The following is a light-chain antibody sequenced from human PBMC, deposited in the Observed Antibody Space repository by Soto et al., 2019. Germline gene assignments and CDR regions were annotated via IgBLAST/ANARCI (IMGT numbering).Light chain of an antibody. CDR3: SSYAGSNIL. V-gene: IGLV2-8*01. CDR1: SSDVGAYDF. Sequence: QSALTQPPSASGSRGQSVTISCTGTSSDVGAYDFVSWYQQHPDKAPKLILYEVAKRPSGVPDRFSGSKSGNTASLTVSGLQADDEADYYCSSYAGSNILFGGGTKVTVL. CDR2: EVA. J-gene: IGLJ2*01.